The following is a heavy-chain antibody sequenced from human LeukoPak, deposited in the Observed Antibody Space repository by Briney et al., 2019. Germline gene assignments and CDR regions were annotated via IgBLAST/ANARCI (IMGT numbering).Heavy chain of an antibody. D-gene: IGHD2-15*01. CDR2: INPNSGGT. CDR3: ARDPWGQAALVFGY. Sequence: GASVKVSCKASGYTFTGYYMHWVRQAPGQGLEWMGWINPNSGGTNYAQKFQGRVAMTRDTSISTAYMELSRLRSDDTAVYYCARDPWGQAALVFGYWGQGTLVTVSS. CDR1: GYTFTGYY. V-gene: IGHV1-2*02. J-gene: IGHJ4*02.